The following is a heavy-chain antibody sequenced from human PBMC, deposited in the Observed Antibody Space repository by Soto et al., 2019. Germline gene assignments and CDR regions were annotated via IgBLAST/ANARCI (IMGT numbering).Heavy chain of an antibody. D-gene: IGHD6-19*01. V-gene: IGHV4-59*08. Sequence: SETLSLTCTVSGGSISSYYWSWIRQPPGKGLEWIGYIYYSGSTNYNPSLRSRVTISVDTSKNQFSLKLSSVTAADTAVFYCARHYSSGSRNWFDPWGQGTLVTVSS. CDR3: ARHYSSGSRNWFDP. CDR2: IYYSGST. J-gene: IGHJ5*02. CDR1: GGSISSYY.